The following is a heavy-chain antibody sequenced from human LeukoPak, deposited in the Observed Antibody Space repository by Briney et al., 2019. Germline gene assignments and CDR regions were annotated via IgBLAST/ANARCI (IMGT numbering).Heavy chain of an antibody. CDR1: GFTFSSYG. CDR3: AMYNWSI. D-gene: IGHD1-20*01. Sequence: GGSLRLSCAASGFTFSSYGMHWVRQAPGKGLEWVAFIRYDGSNKYYADSVKGRFTISRDNAKNSLFLQMNSLRAEDTAVYYCAMYNWSIWGQGTLVTVSS. J-gene: IGHJ4*02. CDR2: IRYDGSNK. V-gene: IGHV3-30*02.